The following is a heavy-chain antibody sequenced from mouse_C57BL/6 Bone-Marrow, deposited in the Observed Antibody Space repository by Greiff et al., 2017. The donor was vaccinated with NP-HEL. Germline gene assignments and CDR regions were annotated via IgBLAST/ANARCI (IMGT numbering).Heavy chain of an antibody. Sequence: VQLQQPGAELVKPGASVKMSCKASGYTFTSYWITWVQQRPGQGLEWIGDIYPGSGSTNYNEKFKGKATLTVDTSSSTAYLQLSSLTSEDSAVYYCARSTTVVGRGFAYWGQGTLVTVSA. D-gene: IGHD1-1*01. J-gene: IGHJ3*01. CDR3: ARSTTVVGRGFAY. CDR1: GYTFTSYW. V-gene: IGHV1-55*01. CDR2: IYPGSGST.